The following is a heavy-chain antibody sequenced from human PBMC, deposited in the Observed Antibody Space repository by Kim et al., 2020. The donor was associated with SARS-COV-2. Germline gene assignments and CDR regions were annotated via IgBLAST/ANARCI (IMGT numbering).Heavy chain of an antibody. CDR3: ARDRPPYYGSGRGFDY. Sequence: ASVKVSCKASGYTFTSYGISWVRQAPGQGLEWMGWISAYNGNTNYAQKLQGRVTMTTDTSTSTAYMELRSLRSDDTAVYYCARDRPPYYGSGRGFDYWGQGTLVTVSS. D-gene: IGHD3-10*01. CDR1: GYTFTSYG. V-gene: IGHV1-18*04. CDR2: ISAYNGNT. J-gene: IGHJ4*02.